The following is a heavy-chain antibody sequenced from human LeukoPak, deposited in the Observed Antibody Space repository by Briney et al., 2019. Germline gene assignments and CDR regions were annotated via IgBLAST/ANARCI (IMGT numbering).Heavy chain of an antibody. J-gene: IGHJ5*02. CDR1: GFTVSSNY. Sequence: PGGSLRLSCAASGFTVSSNYMNWVRQAPGKGLEWVSVIYSGGSTYYADSVKGRFTISRDNSKNTLYLQMNSLRAEDTAVYYCARGPLYYDFWSGSPPQFDPWGQGTLVTVSS. V-gene: IGHV3-53*01. D-gene: IGHD3-3*01. CDR2: IYSGGST. CDR3: ARGPLYYDFWSGSPPQFDP.